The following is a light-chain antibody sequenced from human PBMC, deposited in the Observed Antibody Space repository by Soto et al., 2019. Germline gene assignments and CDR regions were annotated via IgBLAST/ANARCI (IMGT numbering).Light chain of an antibody. CDR3: QQYNNWPPYT. CDR2: GAY. J-gene: IGKJ2*01. V-gene: IGKV3D-15*01. CDR1: QSVSNH. Sequence: EIVMTQSPATLSVSPGERATLSCRASQSVSNHLAWYQQKPGQAPRLLIFGAYTRVTGIPARFSGSGSGTEFTLTISSLQSEDFAVYYCQQYNNWPPYTFGQGTKLEIK.